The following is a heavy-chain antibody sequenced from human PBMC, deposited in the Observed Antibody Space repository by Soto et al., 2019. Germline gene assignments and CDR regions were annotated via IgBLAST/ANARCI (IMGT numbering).Heavy chain of an antibody. CDR2: INYSGST. CDR1: GGSFSGYY. D-gene: IGHD3-10*01. V-gene: IGHV4-34*01. J-gene: IGHJ5*02. CDR3: ARAVRGLSPFDP. Sequence: SETLSLTCAVYGGSFSGYYWSWIRQPQGKGLEWIGYINYSGSTNYNPSPKSRVTISVDTSKNQFSLKLSSVTAADTAVYYCARAVRGLSPFDPWRQGTLVTVSS.